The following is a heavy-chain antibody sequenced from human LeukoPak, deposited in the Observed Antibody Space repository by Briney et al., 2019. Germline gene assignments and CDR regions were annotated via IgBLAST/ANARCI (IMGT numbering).Heavy chain of an antibody. V-gene: IGHV3-21*01. CDR3: ARDLVAVAGGPSFGMGV. CDR2: ISSSSSYI. J-gene: IGHJ6*02. Sequence: GGSLRLSCAASGFTFSSYSMNWVRQAPGKGLEWVSSISSSSSYIYYADSVKGRFTISRDNAKNSLYLQMNSLRAEDTAVYYCARDLVAVAGGPSFGMGVWGQGTTVTVSS. CDR1: GFTFSSYS. D-gene: IGHD6-19*01.